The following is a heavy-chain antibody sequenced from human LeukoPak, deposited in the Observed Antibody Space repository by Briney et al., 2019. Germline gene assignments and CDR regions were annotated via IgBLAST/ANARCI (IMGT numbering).Heavy chain of an antibody. CDR3: ARLASGSYGPLTPFDY. Sequence: SETLSLTCTVSGGSISSYYWSWIRQPPGKGLEWIGDIYYSGSTNYNPSLKSRVTISVDTSKNQFSLRLSSVTATDTAVYYSARLASGSYGPLTPFDYWGQGTLVTVSS. J-gene: IGHJ4*02. CDR2: IYYSGST. V-gene: IGHV4-59*08. CDR1: GGSISSYY. D-gene: IGHD1-26*01.